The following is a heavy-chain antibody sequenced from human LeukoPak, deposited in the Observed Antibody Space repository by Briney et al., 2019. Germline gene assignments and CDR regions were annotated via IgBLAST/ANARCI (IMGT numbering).Heavy chain of an antibody. D-gene: IGHD6-19*01. Sequence: GASVKVSCKASGYTFTSYGISWVRQAPGQGLELMGWISAYNGNTNYAQKLQGRVTMTTDTATSTAYMELRSLRSDDTAVYYCARSRLGEQWLGVGWFDPWGQGTLVTVSS. J-gene: IGHJ5*02. CDR2: ISAYNGNT. V-gene: IGHV1-18*01. CDR3: ARSRLGEQWLGVGWFDP. CDR1: GYTFTSYG.